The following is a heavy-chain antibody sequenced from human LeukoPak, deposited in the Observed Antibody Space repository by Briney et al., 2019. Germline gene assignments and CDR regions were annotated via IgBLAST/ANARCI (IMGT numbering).Heavy chain of an antibody. J-gene: IGHJ4*02. CDR2: VDPEDGET. CDR3: ATRAGYDFWSGYPPDY. CDR1: GYTFTSYY. Sequence: ASVKVSCKASGYTFTSYYMHWVQQAPGKGLEWMGRVDPEDGETIYAEKFQGRVTITADTSTDTAYMELSSLRSEDTAVYYCATRAGYDFWSGYPPDYWGQGTLVTVSS. V-gene: IGHV1-69-2*01. D-gene: IGHD3-3*01.